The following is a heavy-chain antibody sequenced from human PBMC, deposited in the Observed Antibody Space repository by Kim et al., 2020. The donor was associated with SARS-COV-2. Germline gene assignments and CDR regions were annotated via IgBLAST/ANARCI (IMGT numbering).Heavy chain of an antibody. V-gene: IGHV6-1*01. CDR3: TRGDGSRGDTFDI. Sequence: YAVSVKGRITINPDTSKNQSSLQLNSVTPEDTAVYYCTRGDGSRGDTFDIWGRGTMVTVSS. D-gene: IGHD6-13*01. J-gene: IGHJ3*02.